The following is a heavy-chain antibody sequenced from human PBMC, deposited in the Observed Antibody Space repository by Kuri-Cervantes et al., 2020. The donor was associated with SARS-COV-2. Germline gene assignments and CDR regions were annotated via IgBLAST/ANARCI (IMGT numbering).Heavy chain of an antibody. Sequence: GESLKISCAASGFTFSTYSMTWVRQAPGKGLEWVSSISSSSSQRYYVDSVKGRFTISRDNAKNSLYLQMNSLRAEDTAVYYCARMGEPYYMDVWGKGTTVTVSS. D-gene: IGHD3-16*01. V-gene: IGHV3-21*01. CDR2: ISSSSSQR. CDR1: GFTFSTYS. CDR3: ARMGEPYYMDV. J-gene: IGHJ6*03.